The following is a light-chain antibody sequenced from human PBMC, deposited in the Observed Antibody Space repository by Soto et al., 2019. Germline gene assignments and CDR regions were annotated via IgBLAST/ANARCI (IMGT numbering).Light chain of an antibody. Sequence: DIQMTHSPSTLSASVGDRVTMTSRASQSISSWLAWYQQKPGKAPKLLIYDASSLESGVPSRFSGSGSGTEFTLTITSLQPDDFATYYCQQYNSYPWTFGQGTKVDIK. CDR2: DAS. CDR1: QSISSW. J-gene: IGKJ1*01. V-gene: IGKV1-5*01. CDR3: QQYNSYPWT.